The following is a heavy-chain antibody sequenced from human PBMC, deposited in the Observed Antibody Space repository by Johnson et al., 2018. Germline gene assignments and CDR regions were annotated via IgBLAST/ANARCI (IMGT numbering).Heavy chain of an antibody. CDR2: ISWNSGSI. CDR3: TKNPYDSSGYPY. CDR1: GFTFDDYA. V-gene: IGHV3-9*01. J-gene: IGHJ4*02. Sequence: VQLVESGGGLVQPGRSPRLYCAASGFTFDDYAMHWVRQAPGKGLEWVSGISWNSGSIGYADSVKGRFTISRDNAKNSLYLQMNSLRVEDPALYYFTKNPYDSSGYPYWGQGTLVTVSS. D-gene: IGHD3-22*01.